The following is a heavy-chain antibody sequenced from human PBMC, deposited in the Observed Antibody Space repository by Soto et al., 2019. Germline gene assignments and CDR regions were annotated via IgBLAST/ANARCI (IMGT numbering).Heavy chain of an antibody. Sequence: PGGSLRLSCAASGFTFSSYVMHWVRQAPGKGLEWVAVIWYDGSNKYYADSVKGRFTISRDNSKNTLYLQMNSLRAEDTAVYYCARDSVKNYGDYTDAFDIWGQGTMVTVSS. J-gene: IGHJ3*02. CDR1: GFTFSSYV. CDR2: IWYDGSNK. D-gene: IGHD4-17*01. CDR3: ARDSVKNYGDYTDAFDI. V-gene: IGHV3-33*01.